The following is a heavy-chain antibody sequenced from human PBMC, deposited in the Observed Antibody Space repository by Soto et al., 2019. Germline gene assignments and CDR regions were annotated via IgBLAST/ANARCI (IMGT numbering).Heavy chain of an antibody. D-gene: IGHD1-26*01. V-gene: IGHV3-30-3*01. Sequence: QVQLVESGGGVVQPGRSLRLSCAASGFTFSSYAMHWVRQAPGKGLEWVAVISYDGSNKYYADSVKGRFTISRDNSKNTLYQQMNSLRAEDTAVYYCARDRSVSYSGSYYFDYWGQGTLVTVSS. J-gene: IGHJ4*02. CDR3: ARDRSVSYSGSYYFDY. CDR2: ISYDGSNK. CDR1: GFTFSSYA.